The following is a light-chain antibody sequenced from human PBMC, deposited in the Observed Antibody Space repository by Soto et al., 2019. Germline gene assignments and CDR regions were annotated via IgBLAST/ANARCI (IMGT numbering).Light chain of an antibody. Sequence: TQSPSWLSASTGDRVTMDCRASQGISSYLAWYQQKPVKAPKLLIYAASSLQSGVPSRFSGSGSVTDFTLTICSLQPEDFATYYCQQSYSTRWPFGQVSIVDIK. V-gene: IGKV1-39*01. CDR2: AAS. CDR1: QGISSY. J-gene: IGKJ1*01. CDR3: QQSYSTRWP.